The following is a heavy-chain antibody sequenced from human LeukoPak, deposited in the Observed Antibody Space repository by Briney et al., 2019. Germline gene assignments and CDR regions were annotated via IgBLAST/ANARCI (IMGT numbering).Heavy chain of an antibody. CDR1: GASINSYY. V-gene: IGHV4-59*01. J-gene: IGHJ5*02. CDR3: ARVRWAIVAHNWLDP. D-gene: IGHD3-22*01. Sequence: PSETLSLTCTVSGASINSYYWSWIRQPPGKGLELIGYIYSSGSTNYNPSLKSRVTISVDTSKNLFSLKLSSVTAADTAVYYCARVRWAIVAHNWLDPWGQGTLVTVSS. CDR2: IYSSGST.